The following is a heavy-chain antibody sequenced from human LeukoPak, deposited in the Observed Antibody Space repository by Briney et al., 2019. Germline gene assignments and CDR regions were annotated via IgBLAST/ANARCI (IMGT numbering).Heavy chain of an antibody. CDR2: TYYRSKWYN. CDR3: ARDVGSSVWYTCRY. Sequence: SQTLSVTCAISGDSVSSNNGAWNWIRQSPSRGLEWLGRTYYRSKWYNDYAVSMKGRITINPDTSKNQFSLQLNSVTPEDTAVYYCARDVGSSVWYTCRYWGQVTLVTV. D-gene: IGHD6-19*01. V-gene: IGHV6-1*01. J-gene: IGHJ4*02. CDR1: GDSVSSNNGA.